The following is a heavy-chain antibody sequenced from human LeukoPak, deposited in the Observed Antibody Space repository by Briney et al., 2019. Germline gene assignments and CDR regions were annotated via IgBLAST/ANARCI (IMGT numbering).Heavy chain of an antibody. CDR3: ARDRRLELRYFDWLLQHDAFDI. V-gene: IGHV3-11*04. D-gene: IGHD3-9*01. Sequence: LSLTCTVSGYSISSGYYWGWIRQAPGKGLEWVSYISSSGSTIYYADSVKGRFTISRDNAKNSLYLQMNSLRAEDTAVYYCARDRRLELRYFDWLLQHDAFDIWGQGTMVTVSS. CDR2: ISSSGSTI. J-gene: IGHJ3*02. CDR1: GYSISSGYY.